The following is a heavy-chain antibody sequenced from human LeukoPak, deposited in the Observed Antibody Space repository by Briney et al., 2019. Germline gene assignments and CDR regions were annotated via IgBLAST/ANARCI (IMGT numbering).Heavy chain of an antibody. CDR2: ISSSSDII. Sequence: GGSLRLSCAASGFTFSTRSMNWVRQAPGKGLEWVSYISSSSDIIHYADSVKGRFTISRDNAKNSLYLQMNSLRADDTAVYYCARDGGVAAAGPSYDAFDIWGQGTMVTVSS. CDR3: ARDGGVAAAGPSYDAFDI. CDR1: GFTFSTRS. V-gene: IGHV3-48*04. D-gene: IGHD6-13*01. J-gene: IGHJ3*02.